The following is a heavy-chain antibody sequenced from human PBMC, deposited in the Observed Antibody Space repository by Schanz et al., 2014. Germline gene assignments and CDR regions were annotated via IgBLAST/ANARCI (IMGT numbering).Heavy chain of an antibody. V-gene: IGHV1-18*01. Sequence: QVQLVQSGSEVKKPGASVKVSCKASGYTFTSYGISWVRQAPGQGLEWMGWISAYNGNTNYAQKLQGRVTMTTDTATSTAYMELRSLRSDDTAVYYCARDPYSASYFPSPPLYGLDVWGQGTTVTVSS. CDR2: ISAYNGNT. D-gene: IGHD1-26*01. CDR1: GYTFTSYG. J-gene: IGHJ6*02. CDR3: ARDPYSASYFPSPPLYGLDV.